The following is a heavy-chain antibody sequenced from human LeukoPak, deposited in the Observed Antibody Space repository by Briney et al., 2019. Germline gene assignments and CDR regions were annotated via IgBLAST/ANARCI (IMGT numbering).Heavy chain of an antibody. J-gene: IGHJ5*02. CDR1: GGSISSSSYY. D-gene: IGHD3-10*01. V-gene: IGHV4-39*07. CDR3: ARRRSYGSGRSWFDP. CDR2: INHSGST. Sequence: PPETLSLTCTVSGGSISSSSYYWGWIRQPPGKGLEWIGEINHSGSTNYNPSLKSRVTISVDTSKNQFSLKLSSVTAADTAVYYCARRRSYGSGRSWFDPWGQGTLVTVSS.